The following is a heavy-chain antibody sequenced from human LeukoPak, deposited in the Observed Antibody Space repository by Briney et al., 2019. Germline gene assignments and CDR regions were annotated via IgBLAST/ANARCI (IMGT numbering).Heavy chain of an antibody. J-gene: IGHJ4*02. CDR2: ISWNSGSI. CDR3: ANRYDFWSGYMPFDY. CDR1: GFTFDDYA. Sequence: GRSLRLSCAASGFTFDDYAMHWVRQAPGKGLEWVSGISWNSGSIGYADSVKGRFTISRDNAKNSLYLQMNSLRAEDTAVYYCANRYDFWSGYMPFDYWGQGTLVTVSS. V-gene: IGHV3-9*01. D-gene: IGHD3-3*01.